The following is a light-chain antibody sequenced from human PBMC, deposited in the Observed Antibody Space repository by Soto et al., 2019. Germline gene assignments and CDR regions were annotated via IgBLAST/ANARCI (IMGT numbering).Light chain of an antibody. V-gene: IGKV1-39*01. CDR1: HTFSSF. Sequence: DIQMTQSPSSLSASVGDRVTITCRASHTFSSFLNWYQQKRGKPPTLLIYGAYSLRIGVPSRFTGSGGGAEFRLTISSLQPDDFGTYYCQQTYCPPFTCGRGTRLELK. J-gene: IGKJ2*01. CDR3: QQTYCPPFT. CDR2: GAY.